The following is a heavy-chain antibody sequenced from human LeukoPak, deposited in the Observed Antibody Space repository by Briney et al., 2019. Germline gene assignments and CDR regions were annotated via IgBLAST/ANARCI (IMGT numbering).Heavy chain of an antibody. Sequence: SETLSLTCAVYGGSFSGYYWSWIRQPPGKGLDWIGEINHSGSTNYNPSLKSRVTISVDTSKNQFSLKLSSVTAADTAVYYCARGANGDYVTSYDFDYWGQGTLVTVSS. CDR1: GGSFSGYY. CDR2: INHSGST. J-gene: IGHJ4*02. CDR3: ARGANGDYVTSYDFDY. D-gene: IGHD4-17*01. V-gene: IGHV4-34*01.